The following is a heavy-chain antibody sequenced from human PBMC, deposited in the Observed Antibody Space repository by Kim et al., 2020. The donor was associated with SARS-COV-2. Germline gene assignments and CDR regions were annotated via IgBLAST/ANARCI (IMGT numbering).Heavy chain of an antibody. CDR1: GGSISSYY. Sequence: SETLSLTCTVSGGSISSYYWSWIRQPPGKGLEWIGYIYYSGSTNYNPSLKSRVTISVDTSKNQFSLKLSSVTAADTAVYYCARDPGGYYDSSGYYQNWFDPWGQGTLVTVSS. J-gene: IGHJ5*02. V-gene: IGHV4-59*13. D-gene: IGHD3-22*01. CDR2: IYYSGST. CDR3: ARDPGGYYDSSGYYQNWFDP.